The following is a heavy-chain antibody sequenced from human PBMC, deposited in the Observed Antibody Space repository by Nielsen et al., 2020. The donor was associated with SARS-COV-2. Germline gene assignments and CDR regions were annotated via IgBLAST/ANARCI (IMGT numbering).Heavy chain of an antibody. CDR3: ARDRGSSTRDNWFDP. V-gene: IGHV3-30-3*01. J-gene: IGHJ5*02. Sequence: GESLKISCAASEFSLSFYTMHWVRQAPGKGLEWVALISYDGSNRYHGDSVKGRFTISRDGSKNTLFLQMNSLGPEDTAVYYCARDRGSSTRDNWFDPWGQGTLVTVSS. CDR2: ISYDGSNR. CDR1: EFSLSFYT. D-gene: IGHD2-2*01.